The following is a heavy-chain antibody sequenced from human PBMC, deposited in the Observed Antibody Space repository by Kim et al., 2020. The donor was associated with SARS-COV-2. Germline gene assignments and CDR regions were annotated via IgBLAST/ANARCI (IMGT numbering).Heavy chain of an antibody. Sequence: SETLSLTCTVSGGSISSYYWSWIRQPAGKGLEWIGRIYTSGSTNYNPSLKSRVTMSVDTSKNQFSLKLSSVTAADTAVYYCARSTTMTTVTTELDYWGQGTLVTVSS. D-gene: IGHD4-4*01. CDR1: GGSISSYY. CDR3: ARSTTMTTVTTELDY. CDR2: IYTSGST. V-gene: IGHV4-4*07. J-gene: IGHJ4*02.